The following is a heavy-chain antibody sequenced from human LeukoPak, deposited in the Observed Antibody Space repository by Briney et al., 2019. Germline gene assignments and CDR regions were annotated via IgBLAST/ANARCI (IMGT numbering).Heavy chain of an antibody. V-gene: IGHV4-39*07. D-gene: IGHD3-3*01. Sequence: SETLSLTCTVSSDSISNSAYHWGWIRQPPGRGLEWIGTIYYNRGTYYNPSLKSRVTISVDTSKNQFSLKLSSVTAADTAVYYCARGGALRFLHYYYGMDVWGQGTTVTVSS. CDR3: ARGGALRFLHYYYGMDV. J-gene: IGHJ6*02. CDR2: IYYNRGT. CDR1: SDSISNSAYH.